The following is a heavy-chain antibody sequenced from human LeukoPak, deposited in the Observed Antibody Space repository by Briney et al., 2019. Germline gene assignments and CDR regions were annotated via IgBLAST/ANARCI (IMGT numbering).Heavy chain of an antibody. Sequence: GGSLRLSCAASGFTVSSNYMSWVRQAPGKGLEWASVIYSGGSTYYADSVKGRFTISRDNSKNTLYLQMNSLRAEDTAVYYCASCSSGWPYYYYYGMDVWGQGTTVTVSS. CDR2: IYSGGST. D-gene: IGHD6-19*01. V-gene: IGHV3-66*01. CDR1: GFTVSSNY. J-gene: IGHJ6*02. CDR3: ASCSSGWPYYYYYGMDV.